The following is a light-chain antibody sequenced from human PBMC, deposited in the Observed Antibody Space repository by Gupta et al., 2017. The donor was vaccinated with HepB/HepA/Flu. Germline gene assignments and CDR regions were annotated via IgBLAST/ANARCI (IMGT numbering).Light chain of an antibody. CDR2: DNY. CDR1: TSNIGSQY. CDR3: GAWDDSLSVVV. V-gene: IGLV1-51*01. J-gene: IGLJ3*02. Sequence: QSVLTQPPSVSAAAGQTVTISCYGRTSNIGSQYVFWFQHLPGTAPKTLIYDNYKRPSGIPDRFSGSKSGTSATLGITGLQIGDEADYYCGAWDDSLSVVVFGGGTKLTVL.